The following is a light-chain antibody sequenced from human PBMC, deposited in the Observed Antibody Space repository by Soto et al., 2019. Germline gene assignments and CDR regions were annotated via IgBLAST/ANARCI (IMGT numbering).Light chain of an antibody. Sequence: ELVMTQSPATLSVSPGGRATLSCRASQSISGTLAWHQQKPGQAPRLLIYGAFTRATGFPARFSGSGSGTDFTLTISRLEPEDFAVYYCQQYGSSGTFGQGTKVDIK. V-gene: IGKV3-15*01. J-gene: IGKJ1*01. CDR2: GAF. CDR3: QQYGSSGT. CDR1: QSISGT.